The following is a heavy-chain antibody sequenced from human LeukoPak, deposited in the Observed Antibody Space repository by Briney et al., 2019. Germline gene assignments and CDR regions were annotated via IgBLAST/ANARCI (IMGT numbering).Heavy chain of an antibody. Sequence: SETLSLTCTVSGYSISSGYYWGWIRQPPGKGLEWIGSIYHSGSTYYNPPLKSRVTISVDTSKTQFSLRLTSVTPADTAVYYCARYNWNIPFYFDYWGLGTLVTVSS. V-gene: IGHV4-38-2*02. CDR1: GYSISSGYY. CDR3: ARYNWNIPFYFDY. CDR2: IYHSGST. J-gene: IGHJ4*02. D-gene: IGHD1/OR15-1a*01.